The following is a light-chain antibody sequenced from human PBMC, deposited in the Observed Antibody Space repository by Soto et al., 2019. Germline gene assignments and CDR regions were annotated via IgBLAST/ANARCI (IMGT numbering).Light chain of an antibody. CDR2: DAS. V-gene: IGKV1-33*01. J-gene: IGKJ2*01. CDR1: HDISNF. CDR3: QQYDDLPYT. Sequence: DIPMTQSPSSLSASVGDRVTITCQASHDISNFLNWYQQKPGKAPKLLISDASNLEIGVPSRFSVSGSGTDFTFSISSLQPEDVGTYYCQQYDDLPYTFGQGTKLQI.